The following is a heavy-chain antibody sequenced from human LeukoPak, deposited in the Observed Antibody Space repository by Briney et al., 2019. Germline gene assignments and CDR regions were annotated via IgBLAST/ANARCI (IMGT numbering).Heavy chain of an antibody. Sequence: ASVKVSCKASGGTFSSYAISWVRQAPGQGLEWMGRIIPILGIANYAQKFQGRVTITADKSTSTAYMELSSLRSEDTAVYYCARGSGIRFLEWLTPLDYWGQGTLVTVSS. V-gene: IGHV1-69*04. CDR2: IIPILGIA. D-gene: IGHD3-3*01. CDR1: GGTFSSYA. CDR3: ARGSGIRFLEWLTPLDY. J-gene: IGHJ4*02.